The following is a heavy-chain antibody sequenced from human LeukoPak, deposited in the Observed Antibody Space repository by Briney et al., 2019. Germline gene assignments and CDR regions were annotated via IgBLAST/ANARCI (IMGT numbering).Heavy chain of an antibody. CDR3: AKSSSPYSSSIYYFDY. CDR1: GFTFSSYA. V-gene: IGHV3-23*01. Sequence: GGSLRLSCAASGFTFSSYAMSWVRQAPGKGLEWVSAISGSGGSTYYADSVKGRFTISRDNSKNTLYLQMNSLRAEDTAVYYCAKSSSPYSSSIYYFDYWGQGTLVTVSS. J-gene: IGHJ4*02. D-gene: IGHD6-6*01. CDR2: ISGSGGST.